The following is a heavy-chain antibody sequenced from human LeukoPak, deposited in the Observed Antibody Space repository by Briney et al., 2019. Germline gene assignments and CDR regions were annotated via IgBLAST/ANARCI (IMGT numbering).Heavy chain of an antibody. V-gene: IGHV3-23*01. CDR2: INPAGARS. J-gene: IGHJ4*02. D-gene: IGHD1-26*01. CDR1: GFTFRSYA. Sequence: GGSLRLSCAVSGFTFRSYAMSWVRQAPGKGLEWVSAINPAGARSFYADSVKGRFTMSRDNSRNTLYLQMNSLRAEDSAVYFCAKEAGIVLGGDYWGQGTLVTVSS. CDR3: AKEAGIVLGGDY.